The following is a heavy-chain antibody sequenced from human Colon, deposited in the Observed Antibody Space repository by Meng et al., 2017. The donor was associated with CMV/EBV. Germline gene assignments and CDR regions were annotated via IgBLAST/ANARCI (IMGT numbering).Heavy chain of an antibody. V-gene: IGHV4-59*11. CDR1: GDSTRSHY. CDR2: VFHSGTF. CDR3: ARGGGIVVVPAAIKWFDP. Sequence: SETLSLTCSVSGDSTRSHYWSWIRQPPGRRLEWIGHVFHSGTFHYSPSLKSRVTISVDTSKNRVSLKLTSVTAADTAVYYCARGGGIVVVPAAIKWFDPWGQGTLVTVSS. D-gene: IGHD2-2*02. J-gene: IGHJ5*02.